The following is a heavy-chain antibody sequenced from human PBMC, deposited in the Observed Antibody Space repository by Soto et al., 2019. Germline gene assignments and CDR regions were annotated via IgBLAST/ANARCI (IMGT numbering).Heavy chain of an antibody. Sequence: GESLKISCQGSGYTFASYWIAWVRQMPGKGLERKGIIFPGVSDTRYIPSFQGQVTISADNSISSAYLQWSSLKASDTAMYYCARPSGGDNGREPLAFDYWGQGTLVTVSS. CDR1: GYTFASYW. CDR2: IFPGVSDT. V-gene: IGHV5-51*01. D-gene: IGHD2-8*01. J-gene: IGHJ4*02. CDR3: ARPSGGDNGREPLAFDY.